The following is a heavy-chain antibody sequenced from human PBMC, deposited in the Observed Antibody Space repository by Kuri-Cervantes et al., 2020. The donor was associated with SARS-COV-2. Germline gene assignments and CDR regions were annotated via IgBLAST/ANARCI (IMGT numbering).Heavy chain of an antibody. V-gene: IGHV1-69*13. Sequence: SVKVSCKASGGTFSSYAISWVRQAPGQGLEWMGGIIPIFGTANYAQKFQGRVTISADESTSTAYMELSSLRSEDTAVYYCARERASGWAGDFDYWGQGTLVTVSS. CDR3: ARERASGWAGDFDY. D-gene: IGHD1-26*01. CDR1: GGTFSSYA. CDR2: IIPIFGTA. J-gene: IGHJ4*02.